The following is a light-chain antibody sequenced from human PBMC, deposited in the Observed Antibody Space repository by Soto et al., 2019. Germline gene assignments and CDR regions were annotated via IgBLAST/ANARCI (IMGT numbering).Light chain of an antibody. CDR2: GAS. Sequence: EIVLTHSPGTLSLSPGDIATLFCGGSQSVSSTHLAWYHQKPGRAPRLLIYGASTRASGIPDRFSGSGSGTDFTLTISRLETEHFEVYYCHQYGSAPQTFGQGTKVDIK. CDR1: QSVSSTH. CDR3: HQYGSAPQT. J-gene: IGKJ1*01. V-gene: IGKV3-20*01.